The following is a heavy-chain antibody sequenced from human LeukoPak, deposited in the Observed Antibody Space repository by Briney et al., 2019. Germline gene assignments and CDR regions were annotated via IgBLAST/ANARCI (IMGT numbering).Heavy chain of an antibody. CDR1: GFSLSTSGVG. CDR3: ARIPLTGSPPNYFDY. Sequence: SGPTLVKPTQTLTLTCTFSGFSLSTSGVGVGWIRQPPGKALEWLARIDWDDDKYYSTSLKTRLTISKDTSKNQVVLIMTNMDLVDTATYYCARIPLTGSPPNYFDYWGQGTLVTVSS. V-gene: IGHV2-70*11. CDR2: IDWDDDK. J-gene: IGHJ4*02. D-gene: IGHD7-27*01.